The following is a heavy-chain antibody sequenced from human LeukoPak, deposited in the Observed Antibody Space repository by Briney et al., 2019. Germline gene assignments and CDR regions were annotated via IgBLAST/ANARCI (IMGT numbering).Heavy chain of an antibody. CDR3: VKGRIGFDS. Sequence: GGSLRLSCAGSGFTFGDYGMSWVRQAPGKGLEWVSGLDNNGGSTYYADSVKGRFTISRDNSKNTLYLQMNSLRTEDTAVYYCVKGRIGFDSWGQGTLATVSS. CDR1: GFTFGDYG. D-gene: IGHD2/OR15-2a*01. J-gene: IGHJ5*01. CDR2: LDNNGGST. V-gene: IGHV3-23*01.